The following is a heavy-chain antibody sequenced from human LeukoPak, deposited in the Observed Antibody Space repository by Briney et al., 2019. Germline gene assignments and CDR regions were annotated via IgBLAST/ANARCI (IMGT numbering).Heavy chain of an antibody. CDR3: ARSALYYYYGMDV. J-gene: IGHJ6*02. CDR2: ISSSDNTT. Sequence: GGSLRLSCEASGFTFSSYSMNWVRQAPGKGLEWVSYISSSDNTTYYADSVKGRFTISRDNAKNSLYLQMNSLRDEDTAVYYCARSALYYYYGMDVWGQGTTVTVSS. V-gene: IGHV3-48*02. D-gene: IGHD6-25*01. CDR1: GFTFSSYS.